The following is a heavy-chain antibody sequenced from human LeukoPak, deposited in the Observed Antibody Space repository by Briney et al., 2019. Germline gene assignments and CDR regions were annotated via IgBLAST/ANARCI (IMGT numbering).Heavy chain of an antibody. CDR1: GFTFSSYG. Sequence: GGSLRLSCAASGFTFSSYGMSWVRQAPGKGLEWVSIIYSDDTTYYADSVKGRFTVSRDKSKNTLYLQMNSLRAEDTAVYYCARETPGSRVFDYWGQGTLVTISS. V-gene: IGHV3-66*01. J-gene: IGHJ4*02. D-gene: IGHD1-14*01. CDR3: ARETPGSRVFDY. CDR2: IYSDDTT.